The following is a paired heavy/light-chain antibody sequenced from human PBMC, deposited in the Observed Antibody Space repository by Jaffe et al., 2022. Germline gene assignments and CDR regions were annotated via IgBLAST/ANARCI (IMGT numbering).Light chain of an antibody. CDR2: GAS. J-gene: IGKJ4*01. CDR3: QQYNNWPALT. CDR1: QSVSSN. V-gene: IGKV3-15*01. Sequence: EIVMTQSPATLSVSPGERATLSCRASQSVSSNLAWYQQKPGQAPRLLIYGASTRATGIPARFSGSGSGTEFTLTISSLQSEDFAVYYCQQYNNWPALTFGGGTKVEIK.
Heavy chain of an antibody. CDR2: ISSSGSTI. D-gene: IGHD2-2*01. V-gene: IGHV3-11*01. CDR1: GFTFSDYY. CDR3: AREGCSSTSCYLAPGYMDV. J-gene: IGHJ6*03. Sequence: QVQLVESGGGLVKPGGSLRLSCAASGFTFSDYYMSWIRQAPGKGLEWVSYISSSGSTIYYADSVKGRFTISRDNAKNSLYLQMNSLRAEDTAVYYCAREGCSSTSCYLAPGYMDVWGKGTTVTVSS.